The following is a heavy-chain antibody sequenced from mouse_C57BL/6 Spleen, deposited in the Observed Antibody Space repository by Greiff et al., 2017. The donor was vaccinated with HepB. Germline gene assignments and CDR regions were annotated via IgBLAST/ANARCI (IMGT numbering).Heavy chain of an antibody. J-gene: IGHJ4*01. Sequence: EVQLQQSGPELVKPGASVKISCKASGYTFTDYYMNWVKQSPGKGLEWIGGINPNNGGTSYNQKFKGKATLTVDKSSSTAYMELRSLTSEDSAVYCCGSSAGSNYYAMDYWGKGTSVTVSS. CDR1: GYTFTDYY. CDR2: INPNNGGT. D-gene: IGHD3-2*02. CDR3: GSSAGSNYYAMDY. V-gene: IGHV1-26*01.